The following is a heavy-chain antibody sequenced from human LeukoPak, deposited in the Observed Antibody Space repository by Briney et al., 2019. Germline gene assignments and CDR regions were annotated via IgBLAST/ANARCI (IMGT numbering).Heavy chain of an antibody. J-gene: IGHJ6*03. Sequence: SQTLSLTCTVSGGSMSSGTYYWSWIRQPAGKGLEYIGRIFSSWNNNYNPSLKSRITMSTDTSKNQFSLNLSSVTAADSAVYYCAREPAAISMDVWGKGTTVTVSS. V-gene: IGHV4-61*02. CDR1: GGSMSSGTYY. CDR2: IFSSWNN. D-gene: IGHD2-2*01. CDR3: AREPAAISMDV.